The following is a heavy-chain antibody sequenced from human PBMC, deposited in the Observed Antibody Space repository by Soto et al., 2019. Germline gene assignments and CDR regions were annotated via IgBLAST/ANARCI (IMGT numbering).Heavy chain of an antibody. Sequence: EVQLLESGGGLVQPGGSLRLSCTASGFTFSYCAMTWVRQTPGKGLEWVATLTGSGDRTSYSDSVGGRFTISRDNSNNSLYVQMAGLRGEDTAFYYCAKSHFCWCVRSDYFGLGTLVTVSS. CDR3: AKSHFCWCVRSDY. CDR1: GFTFSYCA. D-gene: IGHD3-3*02. CDR2: LTGSGDRT. V-gene: IGHV3-23*01. J-gene: IGHJ4*02.